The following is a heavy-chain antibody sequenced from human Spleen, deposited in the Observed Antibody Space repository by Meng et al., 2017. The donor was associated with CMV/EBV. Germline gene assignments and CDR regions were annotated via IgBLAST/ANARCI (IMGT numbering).Heavy chain of an antibody. V-gene: IGHV3-72*01. CDR3: ARTSSETAFDI. Sequence: GESLKISCAASGFTFSDHYMDWVRQAPGKGLEWVGRSRNKANSYTTEYAASVKGRFTISRDDSKKSVYLQMNSLKTEDTAVYYCARTSSETAFDIWGQGTMVTVSS. J-gene: IGHJ3*02. CDR2: SRNKANSYTT. D-gene: IGHD6-6*01. CDR1: GFTFSDHY.